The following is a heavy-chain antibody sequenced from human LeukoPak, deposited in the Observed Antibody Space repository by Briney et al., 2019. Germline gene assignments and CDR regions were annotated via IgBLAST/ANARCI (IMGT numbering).Heavy chain of an antibody. V-gene: IGHV3-23*01. CDR2: INWNGGVT. CDR3: AKGTSRDGYNYY. D-gene: IGHD5-24*01. J-gene: IGHJ4*02. CDR1: GFNFEDYG. Sequence: PGGSLRLSCVASGFNFEDYGMAWVRQAPGKGLEWVSAINWNGGVTDYADSVKGRFTISRDNSKNTLYLQMNSLRAEDTAVYYCAKGTSRDGYNYYWGQGTLVTVSS.